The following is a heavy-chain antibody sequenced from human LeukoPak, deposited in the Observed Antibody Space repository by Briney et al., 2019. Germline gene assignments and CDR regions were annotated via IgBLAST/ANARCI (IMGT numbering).Heavy chain of an antibody. CDR2: ISAYNGNT. CDR1: GYTFTSYG. CDR3: ARYLDYYDSSGIYWYFDL. V-gene: IGHV1-18*01. D-gene: IGHD3-22*01. Sequence: ASVKVSCKASGYTFTSYGISWVRQASGQGLEWMGWISAYNGNTNYAQKLQGRVTMTTDTSTSTAYMELRSLRSDDTAVYYCARYLDYYDSSGIYWYFDLWGRGTLVTVSS. J-gene: IGHJ2*01.